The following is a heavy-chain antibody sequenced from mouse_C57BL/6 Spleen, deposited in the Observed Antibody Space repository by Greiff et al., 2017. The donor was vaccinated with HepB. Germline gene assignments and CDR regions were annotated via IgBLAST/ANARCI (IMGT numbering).Heavy chain of an antibody. CDR1: GFNIKNTY. D-gene: IGHD2-5*01. CDR3: ARLTDSNYEAWFAY. Sequence: EVQLQQSVAELVRPGASVKLSCTASGFNIKNTYMHWVKQRPEQGLEWIGRIDPANGNTKYAPKFQGKATITADTSSNTAYLQLISLTSEDTAIYYYARLTDSNYEAWFAYWGQGTLVTVSA. J-gene: IGHJ3*01. CDR2: IDPANGNT. V-gene: IGHV14-3*01.